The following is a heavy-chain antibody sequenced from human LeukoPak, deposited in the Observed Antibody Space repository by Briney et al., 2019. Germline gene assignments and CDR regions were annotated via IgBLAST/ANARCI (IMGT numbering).Heavy chain of an antibody. CDR2: INDGNGNT. V-gene: IGHV1-3*01. D-gene: IGHD1-26*01. CDR1: GYTFTSYA. CDR3: ARGEWELSYFDY. Sequence: ASVKVSCKASGYTFTSYAMHWVRQAPGQRLEWMGWINDGNGNTKYSQKFQGRVTITRDTSASTAYMELSSLRSEDTAVYYCARGEWELSYFDYWGQGTLVTVSS. J-gene: IGHJ4*02.